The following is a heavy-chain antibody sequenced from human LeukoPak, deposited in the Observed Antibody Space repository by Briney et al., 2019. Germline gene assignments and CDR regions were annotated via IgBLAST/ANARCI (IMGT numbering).Heavy chain of an antibody. CDR1: GDSVSSNSAT. CDR2: TYYRSKRYN. V-gene: IGHV6-1*01. Sequence: SQTLSLTCAISGDSVSSNSATWDWIRQSPSRGLEWLGRTYYRSKRYNDYAVSVKSRVTINPDTSKNQFSLQLNSVPPEDTAVYYCAREGSDGYLFDYWGQGSLVIVSS. CDR3: AREGSDGYLFDY. D-gene: IGHD3-16*01. J-gene: IGHJ4*02.